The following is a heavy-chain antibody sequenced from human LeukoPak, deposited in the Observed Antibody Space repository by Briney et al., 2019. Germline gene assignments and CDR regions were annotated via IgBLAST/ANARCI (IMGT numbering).Heavy chain of an antibody. CDR1: GYSISSSSYY. Sequence: PSETLSLTCAVSGYSISSSSYYWGWIRQPPGKGLEWIGNIYYSGSTQYNPPLKSRVTISVDTSKNQFSLKLNSVTAADTAVYYCARIYGSGSYYMRDYYFDYWGQGTLVTVSS. V-gene: IGHV4-39*01. J-gene: IGHJ4*02. CDR2: IYYSGST. CDR3: ARIYGSGSYYMRDYYFDY. D-gene: IGHD3-10*01.